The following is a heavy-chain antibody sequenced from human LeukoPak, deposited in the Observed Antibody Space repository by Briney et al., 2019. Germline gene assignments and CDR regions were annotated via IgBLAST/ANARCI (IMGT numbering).Heavy chain of an antibody. J-gene: IGHJ5*02. CDR3: AREESAYYDILTGYSNWFDP. CDR2: ISSSSSYI. Sequence: GGSLRLSCAASGFTFGSYSMNWVRQAPGKGLEWVSSISSSSSYIYYADSVKGRFTISRDNAKNSLYLQMNSLRAEDTAVYYCAREESAYYDILTGYSNWFDPWGQGTLVTVSS. D-gene: IGHD3-9*01. CDR1: GFTFGSYS. V-gene: IGHV3-21*01.